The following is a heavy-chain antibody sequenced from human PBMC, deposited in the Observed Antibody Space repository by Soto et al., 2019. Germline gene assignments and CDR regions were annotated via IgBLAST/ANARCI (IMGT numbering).Heavy chain of an antibody. CDR2: TYFRSKWYN. D-gene: IGHD5-12*01. J-gene: IGHJ5*02. V-gene: IGHV6-1*01. CDR1: GDSVSSNTAS. CDR3: AKGDNLGPKTGYAFDP. Sequence: SQTLSLTCVISGDSVSSNTASWNWLRQSPSRGLEWLGRTYFRSKWYNDYAVSVKSRIIINPDTSNNQFSLQLNSVTPEDTAVYFCAKGDNLGPKTGYAFDPWGQGIMVTVSS.